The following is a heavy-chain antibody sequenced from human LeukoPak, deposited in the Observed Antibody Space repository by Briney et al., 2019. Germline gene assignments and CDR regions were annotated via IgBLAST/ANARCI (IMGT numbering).Heavy chain of an antibody. V-gene: IGHV1-69*13. J-gene: IGHJ4*02. D-gene: IGHD5-18*01. CDR3: ARRTLAGYSYGLSY. CDR2: IIPIFGTA. Sequence: ASVKVSCKASGGTFSSYAISWVRQAPGQGLEWMGGIIPIFGTANYAQKFQGRVTITADESTSTAYMELSSLRSEDTAVYYCARRTLAGYSYGLSYWGQGTLVTVSS. CDR1: GGTFSSYA.